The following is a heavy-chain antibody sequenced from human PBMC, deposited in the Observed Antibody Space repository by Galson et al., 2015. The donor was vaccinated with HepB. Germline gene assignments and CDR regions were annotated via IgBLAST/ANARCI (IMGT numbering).Heavy chain of an antibody. CDR2: ISSRSTYT. CDR1: GFTFSDLY. Sequence: SLRLPCAASGFTFSDLYISWISQAPGKGQEWVSYISSRSTYTNYAASVKGRFTLSRDNAKNSVCLQINSLRAEDTAVYYCARDSIYVNAFDNWGRGTLVTVSS. J-gene: IGHJ3*02. V-gene: IGHV3-11*06. CDR3: ARDSIYVNAFDN. D-gene: IGHD2/OR15-2a*01.